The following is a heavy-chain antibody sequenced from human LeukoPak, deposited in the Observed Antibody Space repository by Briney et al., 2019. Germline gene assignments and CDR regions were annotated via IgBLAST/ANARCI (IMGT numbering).Heavy chain of an antibody. Sequence: GGSLRLSCAASGFTVSNNYMTWVRPAPGRGLEWVSIIYTAGTTYYADSVKGRFTISRDDSKNTLSLQMNSLRTEDSAMYYCARLMKRATIISAFEIWGQGTMVIVSS. D-gene: IGHD5-24*01. CDR3: ARLMKRATIISAFEI. J-gene: IGHJ3*02. CDR1: GFTVSNNY. CDR2: IYTAGTT. V-gene: IGHV3-53*01.